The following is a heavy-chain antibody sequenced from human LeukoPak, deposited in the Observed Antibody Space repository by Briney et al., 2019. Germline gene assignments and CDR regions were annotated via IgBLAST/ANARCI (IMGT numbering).Heavy chain of an antibody. J-gene: IGHJ4*02. CDR2: INQDGSVK. CDR3: ARIGYSSSSLDC. CDR1: GLNTTSYG. Sequence: GGSLTHPCTPPGLNTTSYGMTWVRQAPGKVQKRVANINQDGSVKYYVDSVKGRFTISRDNAKNLVYLQVDSLRAEDTAVYYCARIGYSSSSLDCWGQGTLVTVSS. D-gene: IGHD6-13*01. V-gene: IGHV3-7*01.